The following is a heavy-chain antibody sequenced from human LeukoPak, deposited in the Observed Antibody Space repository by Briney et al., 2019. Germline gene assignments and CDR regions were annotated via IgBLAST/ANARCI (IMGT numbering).Heavy chain of an antibody. CDR1: GFTFSSYG. Sequence: GGSLRLSCAASGFTFSSYGMHWVRQAPGKGLEWVAVIWYDGSNKYYADSVKGRFTISRDNSKNTLYLQMNSLRAEDTAVYYCARDMALLWFGELPYYYGMDVWGQGTTVTVSS. D-gene: IGHD3-10*01. CDR2: IWYDGSNK. J-gene: IGHJ6*02. CDR3: ARDMALLWFGELPYYYGMDV. V-gene: IGHV3-30*19.